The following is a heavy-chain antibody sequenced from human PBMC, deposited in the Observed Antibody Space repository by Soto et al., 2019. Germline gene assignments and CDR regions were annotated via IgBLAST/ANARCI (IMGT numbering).Heavy chain of an antibody. D-gene: IGHD4-17*01. CDR1: GFTFDDYG. V-gene: IGHV3-20*01. Sequence: EVQLVESGGGVVRPGGSLRLSCAASGFTFDDYGMSWVRQAPGKELEWVSGINWNGGSTGYADSVKGRFTISRDNAKNSLYLQMNSLRAEDTALYHCARDHNGDAFWYFDLWGRGTLVTVSS. CDR3: ARDHNGDAFWYFDL. J-gene: IGHJ2*01. CDR2: INWNGGST.